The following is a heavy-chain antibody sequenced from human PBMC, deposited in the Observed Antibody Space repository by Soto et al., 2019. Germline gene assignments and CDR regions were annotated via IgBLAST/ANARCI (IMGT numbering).Heavy chain of an antibody. CDR1: GYTFTSYG. CDR3: ASNVDTAMVGEDHGMDV. Sequence: ASVKVSCKASGYTFTSYGISWVRQAPGQGLEWMGWISAYNGNTNYAQKLQGRVTMTTDTSTSTAYMELRSLRSDDTAVYYCASNVDTAMVGEDHGMDVWGQGTKVTVAS. J-gene: IGHJ6*02. V-gene: IGHV1-18*04. D-gene: IGHD5-18*01. CDR2: ISAYNGNT.